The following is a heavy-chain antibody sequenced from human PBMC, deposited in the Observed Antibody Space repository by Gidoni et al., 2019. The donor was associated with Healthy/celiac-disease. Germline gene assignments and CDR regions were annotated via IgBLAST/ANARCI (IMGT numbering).Heavy chain of an antibody. V-gene: IGHV3-33*01. CDR2: IWYDGSNK. CDR3: ARDYSSGWDGRSWFDP. CDR1: GFTFSSYG. Sequence: QVQLVESGGGVVQPGRSLRLSCAASGFTFSSYGMHWVRQAPGKGLEWVAVIWYDGSNKYYADSVKGRFTISRDNSKNTLYLQMNSLRAEDTAVYYCARDYSSGWDGRSWFDPWGQGTLVTVSS. J-gene: IGHJ5*02. D-gene: IGHD6-19*01.